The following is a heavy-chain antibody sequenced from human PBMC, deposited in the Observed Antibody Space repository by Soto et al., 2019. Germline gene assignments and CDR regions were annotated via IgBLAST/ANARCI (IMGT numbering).Heavy chain of an antibody. V-gene: IGHV3-33*01. CDR1: GFTFSSYG. CDR2: IWYDGSNK. J-gene: IGHJ4*02. Sequence: GGSLRLSCAASGFTFSSYGMHWVRQAPGKGLEWVAVIWYDGSNKYYADSVKGRFTISRDNSKNTLYLQMNSLRAEDTAVYYCARAWGLSGSYGGIDYWGQGTLVTVSS. CDR3: ARAWGLSGSYGGIDY. D-gene: IGHD1-26*01.